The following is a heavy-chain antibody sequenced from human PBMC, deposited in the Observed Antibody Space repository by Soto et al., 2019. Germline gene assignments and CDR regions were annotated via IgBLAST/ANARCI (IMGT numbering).Heavy chain of an antibody. D-gene: IGHD2-21*02. V-gene: IGHV1-2*02. J-gene: IGHJ6*02. Sequence: QVQLVQSGSEVKEPGASVKVSCKASGYTFTGYYVLWVRQAPGQGPECMGWINPYTGGTNYAQKFQGRVTMTRHTSISPAYMELSKLISDDTAVYYCATQFHHCGGDCYRGPYFGMDVWGQGTTVTVSS. CDR1: GYTFTGYY. CDR3: ATQFHHCGGDCYRGPYFGMDV. CDR2: INPYTGGT.